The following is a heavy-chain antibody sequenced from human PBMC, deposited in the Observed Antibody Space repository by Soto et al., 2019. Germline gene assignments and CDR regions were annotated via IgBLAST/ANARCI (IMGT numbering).Heavy chain of an antibody. D-gene: IGHD3-16*01. CDR2: IGTAGDT. CDR3: AREFESARFLGSGGMDV. Sequence: PGGSLRLSCAASGFTFSSYDMHWVRQATGKGLEWVSAIGTAGDTYYPGSVKGRFTISRENAKNSLYLQMNSLRAEDTAVYYCAREFESARFLGSGGMDVWGQGTTVTVSS. J-gene: IGHJ6*02. CDR1: GFTFSSYD. V-gene: IGHV3-13*01.